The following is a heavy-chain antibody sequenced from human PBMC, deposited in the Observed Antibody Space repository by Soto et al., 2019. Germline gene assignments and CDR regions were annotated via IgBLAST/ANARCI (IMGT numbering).Heavy chain of an antibody. CDR3: TRGGGLLQL. D-gene: IGHD3-16*01. CDR2: IYYTGST. CDR1: GGSISSYY. V-gene: IGHV4-59*01. Sequence: QVQLQESGPGLVKPSETLSLTCTVSGGSISSYYWSWIRQPPGKGLEWIGYIYYTGSTNYNPSLKSRVTISVDTAKNQFSLQLSSVTAADTAVYYCTRGGGLLQLWGQGTLVTVSS. J-gene: IGHJ1*01.